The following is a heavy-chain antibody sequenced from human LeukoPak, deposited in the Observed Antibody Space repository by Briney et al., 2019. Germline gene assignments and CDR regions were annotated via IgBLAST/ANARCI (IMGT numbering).Heavy chain of an antibody. CDR1: GGSISSGSYY. D-gene: IGHD6-19*01. CDR2: IYTSGST. J-gene: IGHJ3*02. Sequence: PSQTLSLTCTVSGGSISSGSYYWSWIRQPAGKGLEWIGRIYTSGSTNYNPSLKSRVTISVDTSKNQFSLKLSSVTAADTAVYYCARRPGAVADHDAFDIWGQGTMVTVSS. CDR3: ARRPGAVADHDAFDI. V-gene: IGHV4-61*02.